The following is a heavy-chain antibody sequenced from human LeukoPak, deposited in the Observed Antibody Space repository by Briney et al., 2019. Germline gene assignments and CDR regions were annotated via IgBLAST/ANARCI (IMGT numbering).Heavy chain of an antibody. CDR3: ARTVTTLAPYYYYYMDV. V-gene: IGHV1-18*01. CDR1: GYTFTSYG. Sequence: GASVKVSCKASGYTFTSYGISWVRQAPGQGLAWMGWISAYNGNTNYAQKLQGRVTMTTDTSTSTAYMELRSLRSDDTAVYYCARTVTTLAPYYYYYMDVWGKGTTVTVSS. CDR2: ISAYNGNT. J-gene: IGHJ6*03. D-gene: IGHD4-17*01.